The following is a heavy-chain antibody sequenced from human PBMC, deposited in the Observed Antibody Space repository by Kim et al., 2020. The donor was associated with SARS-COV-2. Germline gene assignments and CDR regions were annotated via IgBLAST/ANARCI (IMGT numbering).Heavy chain of an antibody. V-gene: IGHV3-30*04. J-gene: IGHJ4*02. CDR2: ISYDGSNK. Sequence: GGSLRLSCAASGFTFSSYAMHWVRQAPGKGLEWVAVISYDGSNKYYADSVKGRFTISGDNSKNTLYLQMNSLRAEDTAVYYCARGPGGAGTPFDYWGQGTLVSVSS. D-gene: IGHD6-19*01. CDR1: GFTFSSYA. CDR3: ARGPGGAGTPFDY.